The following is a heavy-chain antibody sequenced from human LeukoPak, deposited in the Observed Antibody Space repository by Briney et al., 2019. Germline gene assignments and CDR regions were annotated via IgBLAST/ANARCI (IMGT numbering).Heavy chain of an antibody. D-gene: IGHD3-10*01. CDR1: GFDFSDYT. CDR2: ISSNSRYI. V-gene: IGHV3-21*01. CDR3: ARDGLGSYDF. J-gene: IGHJ4*02. Sequence: PGGSLRLSCAASGFDFSDYTINWVRQASGKGLEWLSSISSNSRYIYYADSVKGRLTVSRDNAKNSVYLQMNNLRGEDSAVYYCARDGLGSYDFWGQGTLVTVSS.